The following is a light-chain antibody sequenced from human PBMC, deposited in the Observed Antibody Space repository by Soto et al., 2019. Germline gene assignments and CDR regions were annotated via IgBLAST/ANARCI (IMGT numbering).Light chain of an antibody. CDR1: QSVSSSY. Sequence: EIVLTQSPGTLSLSPGERATLSCRASQSVSSSYLAWYQQKPGQAPRLLIYGASSRATGIPDRFSGSGSGTDFHLTISRLEPEDFAVYYCQQYGSSPVTFGQGTKVEIK. V-gene: IGKV3-20*01. CDR3: QQYGSSPVT. J-gene: IGKJ1*01. CDR2: GAS.